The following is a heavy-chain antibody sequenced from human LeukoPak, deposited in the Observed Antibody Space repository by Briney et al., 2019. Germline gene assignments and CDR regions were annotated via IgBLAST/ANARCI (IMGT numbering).Heavy chain of an antibody. CDR2: INPSCGST. CDR3: ARDQDIVVVPAAMGILGDNYGMDV. J-gene: IGHJ6*02. CDR1: GYTFTSYY. Sequence: VSVKVSCKASGYTFTSYYMHWVRQAPGQGLEWMGIINPSCGSTSYAQKFQGRVTMTRDTSTSTVYMELSSLRSEDTAVYYCARDQDIVVVPAAMGILGDNYGMDVWGQGTTGTVSS. V-gene: IGHV1-46*01. D-gene: IGHD2-2*01.